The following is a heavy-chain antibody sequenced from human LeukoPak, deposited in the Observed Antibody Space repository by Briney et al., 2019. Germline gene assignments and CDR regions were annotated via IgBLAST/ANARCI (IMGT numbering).Heavy chain of an antibody. D-gene: IGHD3-10*01. CDR1: GYTFTSYG. CDR2: ISAYNGNT. J-gene: IGHJ6*02. Sequence: GASAKVSCKASGYTFTSYGISWVRQAPGQGLEWMGWISAYNGNTNYAQKLQGRVTMTTDTSTSTAYMELRSLRSDDTAVYYCARVSSGSGSFYYYGTDVWGQGTTVTVSS. V-gene: IGHV1-18*01. CDR3: ARVSSGSGSFYYYGTDV.